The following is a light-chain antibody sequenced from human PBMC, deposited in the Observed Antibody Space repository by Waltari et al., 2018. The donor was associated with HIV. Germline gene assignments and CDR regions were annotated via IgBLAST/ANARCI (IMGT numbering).Light chain of an antibody. CDR1: QYINTY. V-gene: IGKV1-39*01. CDR3: QQTYTTPHT. J-gene: IGKJ5*01. CDR2: DAS. Sequence: DIQVTQSPSSLSASVGDRVPINCRTSQYINTYLNWYQQTPGKAPNLLIFDASNFQDGVPSRFSGRGSGTNFTLTVSSLHAEDVGTYFCQQTYTTPHTFGQGTRLQI.